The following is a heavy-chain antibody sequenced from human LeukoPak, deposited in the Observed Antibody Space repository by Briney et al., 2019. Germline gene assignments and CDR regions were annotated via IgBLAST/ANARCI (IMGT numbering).Heavy chain of an antibody. V-gene: IGHV3-30*01. J-gene: IGHJ4*02. Sequence: GRSRRLSCAAPGFTFSTNTMHWVRQAPGKGLEWVAVISHDGRNLNYADSVKGRFTISRDNSKNTLYLQMNSLRPEDTAVYYCARHNGYSSSPFDYWGQGTLVTVSS. D-gene: IGHD5-18*01. CDR1: GFTFSTNT. CDR2: ISHDGRNL. CDR3: ARHNGYSSSPFDY.